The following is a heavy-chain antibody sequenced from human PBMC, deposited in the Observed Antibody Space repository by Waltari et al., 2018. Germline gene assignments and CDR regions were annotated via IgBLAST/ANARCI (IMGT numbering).Heavy chain of an antibody. CDR2: VRSNIYGGVA. Sequence: EVHMVESGGDLVQPGRSLRLSCRGSGYLFGGLAVSWFRQAPGKGLEWIGFVRSNIYGGVAEYAASVTGRFTITRDDYEDIAYLQMDSLKREDTGMYYCARESSGNIGWFDSWGRGTLVTVSS. D-gene: IGHD3-22*01. CDR1: GYLFGGLA. V-gene: IGHV3-49*03. J-gene: IGHJ5*01. CDR3: ARESSGNIGWFDS.